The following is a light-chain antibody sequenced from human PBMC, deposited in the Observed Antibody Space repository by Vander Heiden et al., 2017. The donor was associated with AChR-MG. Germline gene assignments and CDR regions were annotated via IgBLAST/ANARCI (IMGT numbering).Light chain of an antibody. Sequence: AIQMTQSPSSLSASVGDRVIITCRASQGVRNDLGWYQQKPGEAPKVLIYAASTVQSGVPSRFSGSGSGTYFTLTISSLQPEDFATYYCRQEDYYPRTFGQRTKVEIK. CDR2: AAS. CDR3: RQEDYYPRT. V-gene: IGKV1-6*01. J-gene: IGKJ1*01. CDR1: QGVRND.